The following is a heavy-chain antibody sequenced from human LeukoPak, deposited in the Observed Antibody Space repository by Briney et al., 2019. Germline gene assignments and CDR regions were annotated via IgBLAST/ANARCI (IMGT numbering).Heavy chain of an antibody. V-gene: IGHV3-23*01. CDR1: GFTFSDYN. J-gene: IGHJ4*02. CDR3: AKVSESNYDILTGYYTLYYFDY. CDR2: ISDSGGST. D-gene: IGHD3-9*01. Sequence: PGGSLRLSCVASGFTFSDYNMHWVRQVPGKGLEWVSGISDSGGSTFYADSVKGRFTISRDNSKNILYLQMNSLRADDTAVYYCAKVSESNYDILTGYYTLYYFDYWGQGTLVTVSS.